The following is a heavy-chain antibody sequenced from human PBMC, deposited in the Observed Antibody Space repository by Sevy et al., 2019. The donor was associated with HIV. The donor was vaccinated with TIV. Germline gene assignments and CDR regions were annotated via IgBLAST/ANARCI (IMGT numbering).Heavy chain of an antibody. D-gene: IGHD5-12*01. Sequence: SETLSLTCSVSGGSIISSSYYWGWIRQPPGEGLEWIGSIYYTGNTYYNPSPSLKSRLTISIDTSKNRFSLKLSSVSAADTAVYYCAREAGGYDCDYGMDVWGQGTTVTVSS. CDR1: GGSIISSSYY. CDR2: IYYTGNT. CDR3: AREAGGYDCDYGMDV. V-gene: IGHV4-39*02. J-gene: IGHJ6*02.